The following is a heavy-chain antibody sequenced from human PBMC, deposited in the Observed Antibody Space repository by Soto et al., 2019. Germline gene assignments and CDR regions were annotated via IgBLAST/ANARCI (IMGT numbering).Heavy chain of an antibody. V-gene: IGHV3-30-3*01. D-gene: IGHD3-10*01. CDR1: GYTFSSYA. CDR2: IAYDGSNK. CDR3: ARDPSHYYGSGTWYLDL. J-gene: IGHJ2*01. Sequence: QVQLVESGGGVVQPGGSLRLSCAASGYTFSSYAMHWVRQAPGKGLEWVAIIAYDGSNKYYADSVKGRFTISRDNSKKTLYLQMDSLRPEDTAVYYCARDPSHYYGSGTWYLDLWGRGTLVTVS.